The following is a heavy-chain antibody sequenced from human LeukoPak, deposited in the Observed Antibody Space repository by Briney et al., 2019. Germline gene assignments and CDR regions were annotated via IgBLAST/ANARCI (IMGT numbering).Heavy chain of an antibody. V-gene: IGHV5-51*01. CDR1: GYSFTSYW. J-gene: IGHJ4*02. D-gene: IGHD2-2*02. CDR3: ARHYCSSTSCYTGVYYFGY. CDR2: IYPGDSDT. Sequence: AGESLKISCKGSGYSFTSYWIGWVRQMPGKGLEWMGIIYPGDSDTRYSPSFQGQVTISADKSISTAYLQWSSLKASDTAMYYCARHYCSSTSCYTGVYYFGYWGQGTLVTVSS.